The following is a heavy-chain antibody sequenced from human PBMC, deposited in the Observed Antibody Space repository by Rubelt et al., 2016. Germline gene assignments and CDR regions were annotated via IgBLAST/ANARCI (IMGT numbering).Heavy chain of an antibody. CDR1: GDSISSSSYY. V-gene: IGHV4-39*07. CDR2: VSYIGTT. J-gene: IGHJ4*02. Sequence: QLQLQESGPGLVKPSETLSLTCSVSGDSISSSSYYWGWIRQPPGKGLEWIGSVSYIGTTYSNPSLTSRVTISVDTSKKQFSLKLNAVAAADTAVYYCARTPSTWSRKIDYWGQGTLFTVSS. D-gene: IGHD6-13*01. CDR3: ARTPSTWSRKIDY.